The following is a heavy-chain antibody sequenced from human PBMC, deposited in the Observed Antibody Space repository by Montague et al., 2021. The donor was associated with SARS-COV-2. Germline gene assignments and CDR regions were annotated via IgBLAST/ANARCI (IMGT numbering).Heavy chain of an antibody. CDR1: GGSISSSDYY. D-gene: IGHD4-11*01. V-gene: IGHV4-39*01. Sequence: SETLSLTCTVSGGSISSSDYYWGWIRQPPGKGLDWIGNIYYSGNTYYNPSLKVPVTISIATSKNMFSLKLNSVTAAATSVYSCARLRIVLCVDSTGGWIDPWGHGTLVTVSS. CDR3: ARLRIVLCVDSTGGWIDP. J-gene: IGHJ5*02. CDR2: IYYSGNT.